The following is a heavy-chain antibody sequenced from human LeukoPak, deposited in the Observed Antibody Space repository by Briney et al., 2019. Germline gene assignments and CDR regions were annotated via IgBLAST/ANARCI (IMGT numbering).Heavy chain of an antibody. J-gene: IGHJ5*02. V-gene: IGHV1-18*01. D-gene: IGHD3-3*01. Sequence: ASVKVSCKASGYTFTSYGISWVRQAPGQGLEWMGWISAYNGNTNYAQKLQGRVTMTTDTSTSTAYMELRSLRSDDTAVYYCARGYDFRTQINWFDPWGQGTLVTVSS. CDR3: ARGYDFRTQINWFDP. CDR1: GYTFTSYG. CDR2: ISAYNGNT.